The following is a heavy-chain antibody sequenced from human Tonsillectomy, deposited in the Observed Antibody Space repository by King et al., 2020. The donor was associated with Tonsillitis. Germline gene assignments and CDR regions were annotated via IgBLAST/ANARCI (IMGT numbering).Heavy chain of an antibody. CDR2: IYYSGST. D-gene: IGHD6-19*01. CDR3: ARGPVACLYYFDY. V-gene: IGHV4-59*01. CDR1: GGSISSYY. J-gene: IGHJ4*02. Sequence: VQLQESGPGLVKPSETQPLTCTVSGGSISSYYWSWIRQPPGKGLEWIGYIYYSGSTNYNPSLKSRVTISVDRSKNQFSLRLSSVTAADTAIYYCARGPVACLYYFDYFGQGTLVTVSS.